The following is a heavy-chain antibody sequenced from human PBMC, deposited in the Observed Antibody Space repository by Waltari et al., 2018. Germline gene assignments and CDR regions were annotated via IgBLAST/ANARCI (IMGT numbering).Heavy chain of an antibody. V-gene: IGHV1-8*01. CDR1: GYTFTSYD. D-gene: IGHD4-17*01. CDR3: ARGTDYGDYDFQH. J-gene: IGHJ1*01. CDR2: MDPKNGTT. Sequence: QVQLVQSGADVKRPGASVMVSCKASGYTFTSYDIHWVRQATGQGLEWMGWMDPKNGTTAFAQSFQGRLTLTGDTSINTAYMDLSSLTYEDTGIYYCARGTDYGDYDFQHWGQGTLVTVSS.